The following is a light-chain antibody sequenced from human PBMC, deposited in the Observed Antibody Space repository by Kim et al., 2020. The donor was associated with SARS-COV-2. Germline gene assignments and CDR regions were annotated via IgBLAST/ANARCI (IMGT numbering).Light chain of an antibody. CDR2: DAS. Sequence: EIVLTQSPATLSLSPGEGATLSCRASQSVSSNLVWYQHTPGQAPRLLIYDASKRAPGIPARFSGSGSGTDFTLTISSLQPDDFAVYYCQQRTTPFTFGPGTKVDIK. J-gene: IGKJ3*01. CDR1: QSVSSN. V-gene: IGKV3-11*01. CDR3: QQRTTPFT.